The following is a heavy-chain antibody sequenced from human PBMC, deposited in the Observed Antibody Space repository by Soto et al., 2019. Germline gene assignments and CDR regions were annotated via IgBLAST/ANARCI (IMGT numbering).Heavy chain of an antibody. CDR3: ARGGSGYVWFNEF. CDR2: IIPVFDTV. J-gene: IGHJ4*02. V-gene: IGHV1-69*01. Sequence: QEQLVQSGAEVKKSGSSVKVSCKDTGGLFSSYAVSWVRQAPGQGLEWMGGIIPVFDTVYYAQKFQGRVTMRADESTNTAYMEVSSLRSEDTAMYYRARGGSGYVWFNEFWGQGTLVTVSS. D-gene: IGHD3-22*01. CDR1: GGLFSSYA.